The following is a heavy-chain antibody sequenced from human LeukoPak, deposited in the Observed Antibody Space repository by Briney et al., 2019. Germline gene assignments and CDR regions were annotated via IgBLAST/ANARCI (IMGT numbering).Heavy chain of an antibody. Sequence: GGSLRLSCAASGFTFSSYGMHWVRQAPGKGLEWVAFIRYDGSNKYYADSVKGRFTISRDNSKNTLYLQMNSLRAEDTAVYYCAKEPYSSSWYPDYWGQGTLVTVSS. J-gene: IGHJ4*02. V-gene: IGHV3-30*02. CDR3: AKEPYSSSWYPDY. CDR2: IRYDGSNK. D-gene: IGHD6-13*01. CDR1: GFTFSSYG.